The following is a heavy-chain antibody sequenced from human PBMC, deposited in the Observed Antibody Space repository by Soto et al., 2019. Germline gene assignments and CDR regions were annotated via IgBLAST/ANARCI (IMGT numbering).Heavy chain of an antibody. Sequence: EVKLVESGGGLVQPGGSLRLSCAASGFAFSSYYMSWVRQAPGKGLEWVANIKQDEREKYYLDSVKGRFTISRDDAKNSLFLQMNSLRVDDAAVYYCAREKRANGDFDYWGQGTLVTVSS. V-gene: IGHV3-7*01. D-gene: IGHD4-17*01. CDR1: GFAFSSYY. CDR3: AREKRANGDFDY. CDR2: IKQDEREK. J-gene: IGHJ4*02.